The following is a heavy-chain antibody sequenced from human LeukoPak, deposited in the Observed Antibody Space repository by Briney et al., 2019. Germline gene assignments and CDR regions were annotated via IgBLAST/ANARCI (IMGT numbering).Heavy chain of an antibody. Sequence: ASVKVSCKASGYTFTSYGISWVRQAPGQGLEWMGWISAYNGNTNYAQKLQGRVTMTTDTSTSTAYMELRSLRSDDTAVYYCAREGRRYCSSTSCYIWFDRWGQGTLVTVSS. CDR2: ISAYNGNT. CDR3: AREGRRYCSSTSCYIWFDR. V-gene: IGHV1-18*01. CDR1: GYTFTSYG. D-gene: IGHD2-2*02. J-gene: IGHJ5*02.